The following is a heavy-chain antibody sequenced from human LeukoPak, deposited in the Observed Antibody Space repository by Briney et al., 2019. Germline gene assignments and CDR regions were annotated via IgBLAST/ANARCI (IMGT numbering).Heavy chain of an antibody. V-gene: IGHV1-18*01. CDR1: GYTFTSYG. CDR2: ISAYNGNT. J-gene: IGHJ3*02. Sequence: ASVKVSCKASGYTFTSYGISWVRQAPGQGLEWMGWISAYNGNTNYAQKLQGRVTMTTDTSTSTAYMELRSLRSDDTAVYCCARDRDIVATSMAFDIWGQGTMVTVSS. D-gene: IGHD5-12*01. CDR3: ARDRDIVATSMAFDI.